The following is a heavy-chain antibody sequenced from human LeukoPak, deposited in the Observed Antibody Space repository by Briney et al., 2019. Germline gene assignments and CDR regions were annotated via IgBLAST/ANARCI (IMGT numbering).Heavy chain of an antibody. CDR2: MNPNSGNT. Sequence: ASVKVSCKASGYTFTSYDINWVRQATGQGLEWMGWMNPNSGNTGYAQKFQGRVTITRNTSISTAYMELSSLRSEDTAVYYCARGPYYGDYVYYYYYMDVWGKGTTVTVSS. CDR1: GYTFTSYD. V-gene: IGHV1-8*03. CDR3: ARGPYYGDYVYYYYYMDV. J-gene: IGHJ6*03. D-gene: IGHD4-17*01.